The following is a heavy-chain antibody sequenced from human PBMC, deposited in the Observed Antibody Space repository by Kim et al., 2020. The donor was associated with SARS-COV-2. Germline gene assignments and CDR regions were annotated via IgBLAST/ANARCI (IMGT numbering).Heavy chain of an antibody. Sequence: GGSLRFSCAVSGFTISSYGMHLVRQAPGKWLEWVAVISYDGSNKYYADSVNGRVNISRDNSKNMLYLQMNNLRAEDTAVYYCARVRIAAAGFDYWGQGT. CDR3: ARVRIAAAGFDY. J-gene: IGHJ4*02. CDR1: GFTISSYG. D-gene: IGHD6-13*01. CDR2: ISYDGSNK. V-gene: IGHV3-33*05.